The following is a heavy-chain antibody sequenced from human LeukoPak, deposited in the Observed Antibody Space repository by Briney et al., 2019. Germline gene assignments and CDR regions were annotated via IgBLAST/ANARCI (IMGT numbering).Heavy chain of an antibody. CDR1: GFTFSNHG. D-gene: IGHD3-10*01. CDR2: ISSTSTDI. Sequence: SGGALRLSCTASGFTFSNHGMNWVRQAPGEGLEWISYISSTSTDIYYVDSVKGRFTISRDNAKNSLYLQMNSLRPEDTSIYYCARRGPYFDYWGQGILVTVSS. J-gene: IGHJ4*02. V-gene: IGHV3-21*05. CDR3: ARRGPYFDY.